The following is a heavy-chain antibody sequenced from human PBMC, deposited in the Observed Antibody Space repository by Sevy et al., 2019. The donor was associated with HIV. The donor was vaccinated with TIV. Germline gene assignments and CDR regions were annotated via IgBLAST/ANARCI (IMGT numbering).Heavy chain of an antibody. CDR1: GFAFTNYYA. D-gene: IGHD4-17*01. CDR3: ARPRAHYVDHYICCDMDV. V-gene: IGHV3-30-3*01. J-gene: IGHJ6*02. CDR2: ISYDGGDK. Sequence: GGSLRLSCTASGFAFTNYYAMHCVRQAPGKGVEGVALISYDGGDKFYADSVKGRFTITRANFKNTLYLQMNGLTTEDTAIYDCARPRAHYVDHYICCDMDVWGQGTTVTVSS.